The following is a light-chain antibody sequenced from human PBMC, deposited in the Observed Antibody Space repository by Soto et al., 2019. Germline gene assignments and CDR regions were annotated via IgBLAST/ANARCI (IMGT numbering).Light chain of an antibody. CDR1: QSVSSD. J-gene: IGKJ4*01. CDR2: DAS. CDR3: QKYNSGPLT. Sequence: EIVLTQSPATLSLSPGERATLSCRASQSVSSDLAWYQQKPGQAPRLLIYDASNRATGIPARFSGSGSGTDITLTISSLQPEDVAIYYCQKYNSGPLTFGGGTKVDIK. V-gene: IGKV3-11*01.